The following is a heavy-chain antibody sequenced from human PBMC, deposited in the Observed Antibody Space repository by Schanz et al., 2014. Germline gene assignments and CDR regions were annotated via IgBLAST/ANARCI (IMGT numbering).Heavy chain of an antibody. CDR2: MWNDGIKT. Sequence: VQLLESGGGVVQPGRSLTLSCAVSTSLFSRSVIHWVRQAPGKGLEWVAVMWNDGIKTHYADSGKGRFTIYRDNSKNSVYLQRNSLRTDDTAMYYCARDPSTSDWLPYFDTWGHGTLVTVSS. CDR1: TSLFSRSV. CDR3: ARDPSTSDWLPYFDT. V-gene: IGHV3-33*08. D-gene: IGHD2-2*01. J-gene: IGHJ4*03.